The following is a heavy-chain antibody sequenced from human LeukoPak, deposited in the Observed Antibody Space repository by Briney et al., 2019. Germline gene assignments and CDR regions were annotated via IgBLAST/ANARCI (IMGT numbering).Heavy chain of an antibody. CDR2: IYTSGST. J-gene: IGHJ4*02. CDR1: GGSISSYY. V-gene: IGHV4-4*09. CDR3: ARQNLAAREDY. Sequence: PSETLSLTCTVSGGSISSYYWSWIRQPPGKGLEWIGYIYTSGSTNYNPSLKSRVTISVDTSKNQFSLKLSSVTAADTAVYYCARQNLAAREDYWGQGTLVTVSS. D-gene: IGHD6-6*01.